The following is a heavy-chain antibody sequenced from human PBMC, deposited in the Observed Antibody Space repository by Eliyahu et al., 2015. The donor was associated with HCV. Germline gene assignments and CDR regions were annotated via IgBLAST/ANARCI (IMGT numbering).Heavy chain of an antibody. Sequence: QLQLQESGPGLVKPSETLSLTCTVSGGSINSSCYYWDWIRQPPGKGLEWIGSLYYCGSTYFNPSLKSRITISVDTSKNQFSLKLSSVTAADTAVYYCARHASLYDTFDIWGQGTMVTVSS. J-gene: IGHJ3*02. CDR1: GGSINSSCYY. V-gene: IGHV4-39*01. CDR3: ARHASLYDTFDI. CDR2: LYYCGST.